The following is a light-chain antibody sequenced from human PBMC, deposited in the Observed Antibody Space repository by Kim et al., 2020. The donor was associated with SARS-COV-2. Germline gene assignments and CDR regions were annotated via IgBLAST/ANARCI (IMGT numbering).Light chain of an antibody. V-gene: IGLV2-8*01. J-gene: IGLJ3*02. CDR2: EVT. Sequence: QSALTQPPSASGSPGQSVTISCTGTSSDVGGYNYVSWYQQHPGKAPKLIIYEVTKRPSGVPDRFSGSKSGNTASLTVSGVQAEDEADYYCSSYAGTDNLLFGGGTQLTVL. CDR1: SSDVGGYNY. CDR3: SSYAGTDNLL.